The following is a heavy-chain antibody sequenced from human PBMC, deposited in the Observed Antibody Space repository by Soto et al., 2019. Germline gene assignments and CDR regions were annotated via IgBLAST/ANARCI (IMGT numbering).Heavy chain of an antibody. CDR1: GGTFNNYA. CDR2: IIPMFATV. D-gene: IGHD2-15*01. V-gene: IGHV1-69*01. CDR3: ARGLRTGNYGMDV. J-gene: IGHJ6*02. Sequence: QEQLLQSGAEVRKPGSSVKVSCKASGGTFNNYAVSWVRQAPGQGLEWMGGIIPMFATVNYAQRFQGRLTIAADESTSTAYMELTSLTSADTDIYFCARGLRTGNYGMDVWGQGTTVTVSS.